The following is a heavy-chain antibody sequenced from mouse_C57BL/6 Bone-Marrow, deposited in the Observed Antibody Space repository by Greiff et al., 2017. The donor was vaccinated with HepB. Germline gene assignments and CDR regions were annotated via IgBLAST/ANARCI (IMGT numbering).Heavy chain of an antibody. D-gene: IGHD1-1*01. CDR2: IDPSESYT. CDR1: GYTFTSYW. Sequence: VKLQQPGAELVMPGASVKLSCKASGYTFTSYWMHWVKQRPGQGLEWIGEIDPSESYTNYNQKFKGKSTLTVDKSSSTAYMQLSSLTSEDSAVYYCARDTHYYGSGGFAYWGQGTLVTVSA. V-gene: IGHV1-69*01. J-gene: IGHJ3*01. CDR3: ARDTHYYGSGGFAY.